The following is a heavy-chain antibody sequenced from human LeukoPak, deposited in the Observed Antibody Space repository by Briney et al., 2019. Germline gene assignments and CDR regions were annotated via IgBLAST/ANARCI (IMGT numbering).Heavy chain of an antibody. CDR2: ISYDGSSQ. CDR1: GFTFSSYA. CDR3: AKDRGYHYDSSGYYRMDAFDI. D-gene: IGHD3-22*01. V-gene: IGHV3-30*18. Sequence: GGSLRLSCVTSGFTFSSYAMHWVRQGPGKGLEWVAVISYDGSSQHYPDSVRGRFTISRDNSKNTLYLQMNGLRAEDTAVYYCAKDRGYHYDSSGYYRMDAFDIWGQGTMVTVSS. J-gene: IGHJ3*02.